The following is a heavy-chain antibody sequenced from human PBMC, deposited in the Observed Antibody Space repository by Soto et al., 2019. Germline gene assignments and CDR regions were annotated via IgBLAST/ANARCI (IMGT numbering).Heavy chain of an antibody. V-gene: IGHV2-5*02. CDR2: IYWDDDK. D-gene: IGHD3-9*01. J-gene: IGHJ5*02. CDR3: ARNVLRYFDWLLYNNWFDP. Sequence: SGPTLVNPTQTLTLTCTFSGFSLSTSGVGVGWIRQPPGKALEWLALIYWDDDKRYSPSLKSRLTITKDTSKNQVVLTMTNMDPVDTATYYCARNVLRYFDWLLYNNWFDPWGQGTLVTVSS. CDR1: GFSLSTSGVG.